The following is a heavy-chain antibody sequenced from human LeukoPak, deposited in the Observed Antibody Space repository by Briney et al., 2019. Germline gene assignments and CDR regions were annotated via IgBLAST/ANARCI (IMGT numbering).Heavy chain of an antibody. D-gene: IGHD2-2*01. Sequence: PSETLSLTSAVYGGSFSGYYWSWIRQPPGKGLEWIGEINHSGSTNYNPSLKSRVTISVDTSKNQFSLKLSSVTAADTAVYYCARGAPDIVVVPAAPGWFDPWGQGTLVTVSS. V-gene: IGHV4-34*01. CDR1: GGSFSGYY. CDR3: ARGAPDIVVVPAAPGWFDP. CDR2: INHSGST. J-gene: IGHJ5*02.